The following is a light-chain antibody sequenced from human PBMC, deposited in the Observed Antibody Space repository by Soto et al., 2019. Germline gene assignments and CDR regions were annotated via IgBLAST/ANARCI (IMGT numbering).Light chain of an antibody. Sequence: ETVLTQSPATLSLSPGERATLSCRASQSIRNNLAWYQHRPGQAPRLLIYDASTRATGIPGRFSGSGSGTDFTLRISYLEPEDFAVYYCQQRDNWPWTFGQGAKVEIK. J-gene: IGKJ1*01. CDR1: QSIRNN. CDR3: QQRDNWPWT. CDR2: DAS. V-gene: IGKV3-11*01.